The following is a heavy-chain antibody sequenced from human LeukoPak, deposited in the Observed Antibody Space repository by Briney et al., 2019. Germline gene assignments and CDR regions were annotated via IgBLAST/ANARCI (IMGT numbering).Heavy chain of an antibody. CDR1: GFTFSSYS. Sequence: GGSLRLSCAASGFTFSSYSMNWVRQAPGKGLEWVSSISSSSSYIYYADSVKGRFTISRDNAKNSLYLQMNSLRAEDTAVYYCARDFYSSGWCVGAFDIWGQGTMVTVSS. D-gene: IGHD6-19*01. CDR2: ISSSSSYI. CDR3: ARDFYSSGWCVGAFDI. V-gene: IGHV3-21*01. J-gene: IGHJ3*02.